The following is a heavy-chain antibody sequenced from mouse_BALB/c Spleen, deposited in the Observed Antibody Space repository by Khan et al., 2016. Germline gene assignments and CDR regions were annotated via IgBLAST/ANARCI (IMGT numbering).Heavy chain of an antibody. CDR3: ARHTPVEFPYFDY. CDR1: GYSITSDYA. Sequence: EVQLQESGPGLVKPSQSLSLTCTVTGYSITSDYAWNWIRQFPGNKLEWMGYISYSGSTSYNPSLKSRISITRDTSKNQFFLQLNSVTPEDTATYYCARHTPVEFPYFDYWGQGTTLTVSS. CDR2: ISYSGST. D-gene: IGHD1-1*01. J-gene: IGHJ2*01. V-gene: IGHV3-2*02.